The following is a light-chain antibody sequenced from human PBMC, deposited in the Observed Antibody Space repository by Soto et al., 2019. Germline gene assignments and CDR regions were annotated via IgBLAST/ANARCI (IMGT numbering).Light chain of an antibody. CDR2: GAS. Sequence: DMVMTQSQGTLSLSRGDTATVFCRASQSLGSDLAWYQKKPGQAPRLRIFGASARPTGIPARISVSVSGTEFTLTISSLRSEDLAVYFGQQYYNWPRTFGQGTKVDIK. CDR1: QSLGSD. J-gene: IGKJ1*01. V-gene: IGKV3-15*01. CDR3: QQYYNWPRT.